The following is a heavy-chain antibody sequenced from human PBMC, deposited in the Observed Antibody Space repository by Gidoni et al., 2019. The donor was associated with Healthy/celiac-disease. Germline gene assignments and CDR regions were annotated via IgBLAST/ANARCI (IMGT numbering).Heavy chain of an antibody. J-gene: IGHJ6*02. Sequence: QVQLVQSGAEVKKPGSSVKVSCKASGGTFSSYAISWVRQAPGQGLEWMGGIIPIFGTANYAQKFQGRVTITADKSTSTAYMELSSLRSEDTPVYYCATDTIYKRGYYYGMDVWGQGTTVTVSS. CDR2: IIPIFGTA. V-gene: IGHV1-69*06. CDR3: ATDTIYKRGYYYGMDV. D-gene: IGHD3-3*01. CDR1: GGTFSSYA.